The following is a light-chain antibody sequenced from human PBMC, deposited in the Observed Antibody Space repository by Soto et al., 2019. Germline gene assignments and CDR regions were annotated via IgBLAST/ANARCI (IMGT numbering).Light chain of an antibody. J-gene: IGLJ3*02. V-gene: IGLV2-8*01. Sequence: QSALTQPPSASGSPGQSVTISCTGTSSDVGGYNSVSWYQHHPGKAPKLMISEVTKRPSGVPDRFSGSKSDNTASLTVSGLQADDEADYYCSSYAGSHNWVFGGGTKLTVL. CDR3: SSYAGSHNWV. CDR2: EVT. CDR1: SSDVGGYNS.